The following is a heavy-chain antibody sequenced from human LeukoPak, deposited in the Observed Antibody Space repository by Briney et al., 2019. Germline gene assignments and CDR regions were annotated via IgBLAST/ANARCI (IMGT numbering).Heavy chain of an antibody. CDR3: VRDQELYYFDY. CDR1: GYTFTSYA. CDR2: INAGNGNT. V-gene: IGHV1-3*01. Sequence: GASVKVYCKASGYTFTSYAMHWVRQAPGQRLEWMGWINAGNGNTKYSQKFQGRVTITRDTSASTAYMELSSLRSEDTAVYYCVRDQELYYFDYWGQGTLVTVSS. J-gene: IGHJ4*02. D-gene: IGHD1-26*01.